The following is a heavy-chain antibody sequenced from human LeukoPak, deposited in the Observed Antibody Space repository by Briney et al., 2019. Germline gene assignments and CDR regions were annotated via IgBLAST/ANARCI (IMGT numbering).Heavy chain of an antibody. CDR2: ISAYNGNT. CDR3: ARGITMVQYYMDV. V-gene: IGHV1-18*04. J-gene: IGHJ6*03. CDR1: GYTFTGCY. Sequence: ASVKVSCKASGYTFTGCYMHWVRQAPGQGLERMGWISAYNGNTNYAQKLQGRVTMTTDTSTSTAYMELRSLRSDDTAVYYCARGITMVQYYMDVWGKGTTVTISS. D-gene: IGHD3-10*01.